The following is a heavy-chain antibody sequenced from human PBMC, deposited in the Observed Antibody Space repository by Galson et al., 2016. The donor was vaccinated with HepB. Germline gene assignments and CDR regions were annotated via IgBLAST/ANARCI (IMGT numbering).Heavy chain of an antibody. CDR1: GVPFSAYN. CDR3: ARTSHYCSIISCYAWAYYFDY. J-gene: IGHJ4*02. CDR2: ISGRSDYI. V-gene: IGHV3-21*01. D-gene: IGHD2-2*01. Sequence: SLRLSCADSGVPFSAYNMNWVRQAPGKGLEWVASISGRSDYIYYADSVKGRFTISRDNAKNSLYLQMNSLRVEDTALYYCARTSHYCSIISCYAWAYYFDYWGQGTQVTVSS.